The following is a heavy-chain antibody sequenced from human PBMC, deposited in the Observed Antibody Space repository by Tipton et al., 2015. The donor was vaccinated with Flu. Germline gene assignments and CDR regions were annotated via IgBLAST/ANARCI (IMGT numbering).Heavy chain of an antibody. Sequence: TLSLTCVVSGYSINSGYFWGWIRQPPGKGLEWLGSMSHSGRTYYNPSLKSRVTISADTWKTQFFLKLSSVTAADTAVYYCARLTYYYGSGTSDYWGQGTLVTVSS. CDR2: MSHSGRT. V-gene: IGHV4-38-2*01. D-gene: IGHD3-10*01. J-gene: IGHJ4*02. CDR3: ARLTYYYGSGTSDY. CDR1: GYSINSGYF.